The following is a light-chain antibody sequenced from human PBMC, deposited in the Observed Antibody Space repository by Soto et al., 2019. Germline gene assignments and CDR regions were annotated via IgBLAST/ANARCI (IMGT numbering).Light chain of an antibody. V-gene: IGLV1-36*01. CDR2: YDD. J-gene: IGLJ2*01. CDR1: SSNIGNNA. CDR3: AAWDYSLNGVV. Sequence: QAVVTQPPSVSEAPRQRVTISCSGSSSNIGNNAVNWYQQLPGKAPKLLIYYDDLLPSGVSDRFSGSKSGTSASLAISGRQAEDEADYYCAAWDYSLNGVVFGGGTKVTVL.